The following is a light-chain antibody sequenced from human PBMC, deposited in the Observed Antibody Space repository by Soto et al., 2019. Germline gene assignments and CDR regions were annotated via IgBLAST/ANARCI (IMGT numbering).Light chain of an antibody. J-gene: IGLJ2*01. CDR3: SSYTTIKTVV. V-gene: IGLV2-14*01. CDR1: SSDVGGYKF. Sequence: QSALTQPASVSGSPGQSITISCTGTSSDVGGYKFVSWYQQHPGTAPKLMIYEVSNRPSGISDRFSGFKSANTAYLTISGVQPEDEADYHCSSYTTIKTVVFGGGTKLTVL. CDR2: EVS.